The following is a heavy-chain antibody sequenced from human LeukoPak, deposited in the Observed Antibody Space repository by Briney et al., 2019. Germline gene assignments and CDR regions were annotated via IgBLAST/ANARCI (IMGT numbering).Heavy chain of an antibody. V-gene: IGHV3-53*01. J-gene: IGHJ1*01. CDR2: IYAGGNT. CDR1: GFTVSQSY. Sequence: GGSLRLSCAASGFTVSQSYMSWVRQAPGKGLEWVSIIYAGGNTYYADAVKGRFTISRDTSNNTAYLEMNSLRVEDTAIYYCARDGAIVAGTAQHWGQGALATVSS. D-gene: IGHD5-12*01. CDR3: ARDGAIVAGTAQH.